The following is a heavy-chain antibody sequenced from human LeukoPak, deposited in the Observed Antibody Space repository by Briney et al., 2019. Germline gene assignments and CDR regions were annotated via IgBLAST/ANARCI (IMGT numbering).Heavy chain of an antibody. CDR2: MKPKNGGA. Sequence: GASVKVSCKASGGTFSSYAISWVRQAPGQGLEWMGRMKPKNGGANYSQRFQGRVTMTRDTSMSTAYMELSGLESDDTAIYYCARGGRDTSPYNWFDPWGQGTLVTVSS. CDR1: GGTFSSYA. CDR3: ARGGRDTSPYNWFDP. D-gene: IGHD2-2*01. V-gene: IGHV1-2*06. J-gene: IGHJ5*02.